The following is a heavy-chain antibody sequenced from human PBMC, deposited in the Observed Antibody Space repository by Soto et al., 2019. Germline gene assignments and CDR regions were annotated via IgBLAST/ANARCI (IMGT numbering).Heavy chain of an antibody. Sequence: SETLSLTCTVSGGSISSSSYYWGWIRQPPGKGLEWIGSIYYSGSTYYNPSLKSRVTISVDTSKNQFSLKLNSVTAADTAVYFCARLEGLATISYYFDFWGPGALVTVSS. D-gene: IGHD3-9*01. J-gene: IGHJ4*02. CDR3: ARLEGLATISYYFDF. CDR1: GGSISSSSYY. CDR2: IYYSGST. V-gene: IGHV4-39*01.